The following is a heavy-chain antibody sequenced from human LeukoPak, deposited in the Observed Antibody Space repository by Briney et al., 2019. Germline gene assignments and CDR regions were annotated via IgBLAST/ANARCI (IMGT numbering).Heavy chain of an antibody. CDR1: GGSISSYY. V-gene: IGHV4-59*12. CDR3: ARVYYDSSGYPDY. Sequence: SETLSLTCTVSGGSISSYYWSWIRQPPGKGLEWIGYIYYSGSTYYNPSLKSRVTISVDTSKNQFSLKLTSVTAADTAMYYCARVYYDSSGYPDYWGQGTLVTVSS. D-gene: IGHD3-22*01. CDR2: IYYSGST. J-gene: IGHJ4*02.